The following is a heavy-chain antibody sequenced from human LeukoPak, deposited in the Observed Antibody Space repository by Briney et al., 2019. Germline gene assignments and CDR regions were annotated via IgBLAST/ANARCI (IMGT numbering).Heavy chain of an antibody. CDR3: AKLYYYDSSGWARD. CDR2: IRGSGVST. V-gene: IGHV3-23*01. D-gene: IGHD3-22*01. Sequence: GGSLRLSCSVSGFTFSSYALSWVRQAPGKGLEWVSEIRGSGVSTYYADSVQGRFTSSRDNSKNPLYLQLKSLRAEDTAVCYCAKLYYYDSSGWARDWRQGTV. CDR1: GFTFSSYA. J-gene: IGHJ4*02.